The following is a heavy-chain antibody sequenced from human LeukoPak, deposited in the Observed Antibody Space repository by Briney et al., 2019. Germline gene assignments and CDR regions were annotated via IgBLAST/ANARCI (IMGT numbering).Heavy chain of an antibody. CDR2: IFTSGNT. CDR3: ASHVIGGAYS. J-gene: IGHJ4*02. Sequence: SETLSLTCTVSGGSISSYYCTWIRQPAGQGLEWIGRIFTSGNTKYNPSLQSRLTMSIDTSTNQFSMKLSSVTAADTAVYYCASHVIGGAYSWGQGALVTVSS. CDR1: GGSISSYY. V-gene: IGHV4-4*07. D-gene: IGHD3-16*02.